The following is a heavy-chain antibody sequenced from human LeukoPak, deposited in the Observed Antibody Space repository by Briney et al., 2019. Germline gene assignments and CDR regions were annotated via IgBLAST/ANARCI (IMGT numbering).Heavy chain of an antibody. J-gene: IGHJ4*02. CDR3: ASGSDRDYGGNPNDY. CDR2: IIPIFGTA. Sequence: SVKVSCKASGCTFSSYAISWVRQAPGQGLEWMGGIIPIFGTANYAQKFQGRVTITADESTSTAYMELSSLRSEDTAVYYCASGSDRDYGGNPNDYWGQGTLVTVSS. CDR1: GCTFSSYA. D-gene: IGHD4-23*01. V-gene: IGHV1-69*13.